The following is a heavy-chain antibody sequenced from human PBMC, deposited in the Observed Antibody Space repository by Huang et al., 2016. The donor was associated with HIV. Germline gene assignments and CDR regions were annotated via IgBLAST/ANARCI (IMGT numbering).Heavy chain of an antibody. CDR3: ATGFDVFFDF. CDR2: FDPEIGET. Sequence: QVQLVQSRAEVKKPGASVKVSCKVSKYTLTELSIHWVRQAPGKGLEWGGGFDPEIGETIYAQKFQGRVTMTEDTSTETAFMELSGLRPEDTAVYYCATGFDVFFDFWGQGTLVTVSS. V-gene: IGHV1-24*01. D-gene: IGHD3-9*01. CDR1: KYTLTELS. J-gene: IGHJ4*02.